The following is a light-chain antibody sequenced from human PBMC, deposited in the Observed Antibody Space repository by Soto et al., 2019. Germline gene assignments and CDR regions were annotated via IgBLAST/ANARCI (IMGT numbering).Light chain of an antibody. Sequence: DIQMTQSPSTLSASVGDRVTITCRASQSINSYLAWYQQKPGKAPKFLIFDASNLETGVPSRFSGSGSGTDFTFTISSLQPEDIATYYCQQYVNLPLTFGGGTKVDIK. CDR2: DAS. CDR3: QQYVNLPLT. CDR1: QSINSY. J-gene: IGKJ4*01. V-gene: IGKV1-33*01.